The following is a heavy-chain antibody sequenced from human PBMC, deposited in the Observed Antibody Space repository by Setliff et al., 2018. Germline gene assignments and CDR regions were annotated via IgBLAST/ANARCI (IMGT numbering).Heavy chain of an antibody. D-gene: IGHD3-10*01. CDR3: ARDRSTVIRGVTSFFYCYIDV. CDR2: IFYSDTA. V-gene: IGHV4-59*11. Sequence: KSSETLSLTCTVSGGSIGPHYWSWIRQAPGKGLEWIGHIFYSDTAKYNPSLERRAAISVDSSKNQFSLKLRSGTAADTAVYYCARDRSTVIRGVTSFFYCYIDVWGGGTTVTVSS. J-gene: IGHJ6*03. CDR1: GGSIGPHY.